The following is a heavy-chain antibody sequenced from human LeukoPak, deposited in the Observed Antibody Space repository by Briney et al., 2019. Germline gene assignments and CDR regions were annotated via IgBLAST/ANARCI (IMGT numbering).Heavy chain of an antibody. V-gene: IGHV3-23*01. CDR1: GFTFSSYA. D-gene: IGHD6-13*01. J-gene: IGHJ6*02. Sequence: GGSLRLSCAASGFTFSSYAMNWVRQAPGKGLEWVSAISGSGGSTNYADSVKGRFTISRDNSKNTLYLQTNSLRAEDTAVYYCAKDKVAAAGNRKQYYYYGMDVWGQGTTVTVSS. CDR3: AKDKVAAAGNRKQYYYYGMDV. CDR2: ISGSGGST.